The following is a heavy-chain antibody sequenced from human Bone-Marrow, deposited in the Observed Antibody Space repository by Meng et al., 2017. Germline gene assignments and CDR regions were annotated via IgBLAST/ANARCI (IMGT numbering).Heavy chain of an antibody. Sequence: SVKVSCKASGGTFSSYAISWVRQAPGQGLEWMGGIIPIFGTANYAQKFQGRVTITTDESTSTAYMELSSLRSEDTAVYYCAATRWGQQLVPYWFDPWGQGTLVTVSS. J-gene: IGHJ5*02. D-gene: IGHD6-13*01. CDR2: IIPIFGTA. CDR1: GGTFSSYA. V-gene: IGHV1-69*05. CDR3: AATRWGQQLVPYWFDP.